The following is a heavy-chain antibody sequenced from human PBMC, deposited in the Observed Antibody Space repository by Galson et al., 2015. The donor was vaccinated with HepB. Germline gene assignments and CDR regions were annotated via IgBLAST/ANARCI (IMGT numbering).Heavy chain of an antibody. CDR2: INPNSGGT. CDR3: ARDKRANWGSHLAY. Sequence: SVKVSCKASGYTFTGYYTHWVRQAPGQGLEWMGWINPNSGGTKYAQKFQGRVTMTRDTSISTAYMEVSRLRSDDTAVYYCARDKRANWGSHLAYWGQGTLVTVSS. V-gene: IGHV1-2*02. J-gene: IGHJ4*02. CDR1: GYTFTGYY. D-gene: IGHD7-27*01.